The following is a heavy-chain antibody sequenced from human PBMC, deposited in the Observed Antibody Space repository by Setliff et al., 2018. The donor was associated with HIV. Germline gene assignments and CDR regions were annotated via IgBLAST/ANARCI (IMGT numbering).Heavy chain of an antibody. D-gene: IGHD2-21*01. Sequence: SVKVSCKASGGSFSSYTISWIRQAPGQGLEWMGGIMPIFGTTNYAQRFQGRVTITTDKSTSTVYMELSSLRSEDTAVYYCARERGVVFGSGNWYFDLWGRGTLVTVSS. V-gene: IGHV1-69*05. CDR2: IMPIFGTT. J-gene: IGHJ2*01. CDR3: ARERGVVFGSGNWYFDL. CDR1: GGSFSSYT.